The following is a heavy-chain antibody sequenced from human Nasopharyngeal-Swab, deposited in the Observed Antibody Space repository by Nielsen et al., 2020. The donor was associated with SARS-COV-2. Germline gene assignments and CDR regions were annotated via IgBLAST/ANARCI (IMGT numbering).Heavy chain of an antibody. D-gene: IGHD3-10*01. V-gene: IGHV3-33*01. J-gene: IGHJ6*02. CDR2: IWYDGSNK. CDR1: GFTFSSYG. CDR3: ARDSGSTAVYYYYYYGMDV. Sequence: GESLKISCAASGFTFSSYGMHWVRQAPGKGLEWVAVIWYDGSNKYYADSVKGRFTISRDNSKNTLYLQMNSLRAEDTAVYYCARDSGSTAVYYYYYYGMDVWGQGTTVTVSS.